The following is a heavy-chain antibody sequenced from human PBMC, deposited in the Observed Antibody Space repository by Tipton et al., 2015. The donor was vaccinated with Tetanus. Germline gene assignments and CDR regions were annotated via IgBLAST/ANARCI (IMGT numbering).Heavy chain of an antibody. CDR1: GASISSGGYF. Sequence: LRLSCTVSGASISSGGYFWSWIRQHPGKGLEWIGYINYSGSTYFNPSLKSRVTISVDTSKNQFSLKLSSVTAADTAVYYCARGYNGYDILTAYPHYFDSWGQGTLVTVSS. CDR2: INYSGST. D-gene: IGHD3-9*01. V-gene: IGHV4-31*02. CDR3: ARGYNGYDILTAYPHYFDS. J-gene: IGHJ4*02.